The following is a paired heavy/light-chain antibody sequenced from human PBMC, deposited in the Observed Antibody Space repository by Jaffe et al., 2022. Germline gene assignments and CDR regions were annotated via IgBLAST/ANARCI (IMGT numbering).Heavy chain of an antibody. CDR2: INHSGST. D-gene: IGHD2-2*01. Sequence: QVQLQQWGAGLLKPSETLSLTCAVYGGSFSGYYWSWIRQPPGKGLEWIGEINHSGSTNYNPSLKSRVTISVDTSKNQFSLKLSSVTAADTAVYYCARGRGGPRGIVVVPAATAYYYYMDVWGKGTTVTVSS. J-gene: IGHJ6*03. CDR1: GGSFSGYY. CDR3: ARGRGGPRGIVVVPAATAYYYYMDV. V-gene: IGHV4-34*01.
Light chain of an antibody. CDR1: SSDVGGYNY. CDR3: SSYTSSSTKV. Sequence: QSALTQPASVSGSPGQSITISCTGTSSDVGGYNYVSWYQQHPGKAPKLMIYEVSNRPSGVSNRFSGSKSGNTASLTISGLQAEDEADYYCSSYTSSSTKVFGTGTKVTVL. CDR2: EVS. V-gene: IGLV2-14*01. J-gene: IGLJ1*01.